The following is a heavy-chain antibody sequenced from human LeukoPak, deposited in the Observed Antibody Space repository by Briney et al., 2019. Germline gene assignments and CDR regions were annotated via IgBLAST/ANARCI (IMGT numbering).Heavy chain of an antibody. D-gene: IGHD2-15*01. J-gene: IGHJ3*02. CDR2: IYYSGST. Sequence: SQTLSLTCTVSGGSISSGGYYWSWIRQHPGKGLEWIGYIYYSGSTYYNPSLRSRVTISVDTSKNQFSLKLSSVTAADTAVYFCARRRVVVASTDGASGAFDIWGQGTMVTVSS. CDR3: ARRRVVVASTDGASGAFDI. CDR1: GGSISSGGYY. V-gene: IGHV4-31*03.